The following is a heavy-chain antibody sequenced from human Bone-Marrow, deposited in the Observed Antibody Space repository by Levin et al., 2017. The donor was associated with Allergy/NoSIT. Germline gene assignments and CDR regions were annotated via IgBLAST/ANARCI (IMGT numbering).Heavy chain of an antibody. CDR2: IKSKSGGGTT. J-gene: IGHJ4*02. Sequence: GGSLRLSCATSGFTFDNAWMNWVRQAPGKGLEWVARIKSKSGGGTTDYAAPVKGRFGISRDDAKNTLYLQMDSLKSEDTAVYYCTADLPMYGSSPAIDYWGQGTLVTVSS. V-gene: IGHV3-15*01. D-gene: IGHD2-8*01. CDR1: GFTFDNAW. CDR3: TADLPMYGSSPAIDY.